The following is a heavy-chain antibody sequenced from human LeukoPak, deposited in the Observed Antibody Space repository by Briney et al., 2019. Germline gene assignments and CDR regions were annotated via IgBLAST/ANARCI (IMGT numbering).Heavy chain of an antibody. CDR2: IYYSGST. CDR3: ARRVVGATGFDY. Sequence: KASETLSLTCTVSGGSISSSSYYWGWIRQPPGKGLEWIGSIYYSGSTYYNPSLKSRVTISVDTSKNQFSLKLSSVTAADTAVYYCARRVVGATGFDYWGQGTLVTVSS. CDR1: GGSISSSSYY. V-gene: IGHV4-39*01. D-gene: IGHD1-26*01. J-gene: IGHJ4*02.